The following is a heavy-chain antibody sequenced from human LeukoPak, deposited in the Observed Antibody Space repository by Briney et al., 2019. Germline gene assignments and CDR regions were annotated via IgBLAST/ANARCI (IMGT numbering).Heavy chain of an antibody. D-gene: IGHD6-19*01. V-gene: IGHV3-30*04. CDR2: ISYDGSNK. CDR1: GFTFSSYA. Sequence: GGSLRLSCAASGFTFSSYAMHWVRQAPGKGLEWVAVISYDGSNKYYADSVKGRFTISSDNSKNTLYLQMNRLRAEDTAVYYCARDIAVARGYYYYGMDVWGKETTVTVSS. CDR3: ARDIAVARGYYYYGMDV. J-gene: IGHJ6*04.